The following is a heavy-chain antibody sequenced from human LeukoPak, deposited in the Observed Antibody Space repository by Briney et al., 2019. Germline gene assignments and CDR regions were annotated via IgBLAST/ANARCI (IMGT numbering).Heavy chain of an antibody. V-gene: IGHV4-4*07. CDR2: IYTSGST. CDR3: AGDGTYSSRGSNDY. Sequence: SETLSLTCTVSGGSISSYYWSWIRQPAGKGLEWIGRIYTSGSTNYNPSLKSRVTMSVDTSKNQFSLKLSSVTAADTAVYYCAGDGTYSSRGSNDYWGQGTLVTVSS. J-gene: IGHJ4*02. CDR1: GGSISSYY. D-gene: IGHD6-13*01.